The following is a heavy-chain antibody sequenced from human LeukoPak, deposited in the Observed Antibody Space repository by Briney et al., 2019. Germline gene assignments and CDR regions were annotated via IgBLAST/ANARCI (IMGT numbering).Heavy chain of an antibody. Sequence: ASVKVSCKASGGTFSSYAISWVRQAPGQGLEWMGWISAYNGNTNYAQKLQGRVTMTTDTSTSTAYMELRSLRSEDTAVYYCARRTTFDYWGQGTLVTVSS. D-gene: IGHD4-11*01. CDR1: GGTFSSYA. CDR2: ISAYNGNT. CDR3: ARRTTFDY. J-gene: IGHJ4*02. V-gene: IGHV1-18*01.